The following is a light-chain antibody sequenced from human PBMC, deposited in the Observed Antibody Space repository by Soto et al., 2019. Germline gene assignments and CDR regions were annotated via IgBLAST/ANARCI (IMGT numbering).Light chain of an antibody. J-gene: IGLJ3*02. CDR1: STDVGSYNL. Sequence: QSVLTQPASVSGSRGQSSTISCTGTSTDVGSYNLVSWYQQHPGKAPKLMIHDATKRPSGVSNRFSGSKSGNTASLTISGLQAEDEAYYYCCSYAGSSTLVFGGGTKVTVL. CDR2: DAT. V-gene: IGLV2-23*01. CDR3: CSYAGSSTLV.